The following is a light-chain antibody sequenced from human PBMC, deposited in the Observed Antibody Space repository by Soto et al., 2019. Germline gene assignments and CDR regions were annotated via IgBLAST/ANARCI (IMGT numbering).Light chain of an antibody. V-gene: IGKV3-15*01. J-gene: IGKJ2*01. CDR2: GAS. CDR1: QSVGSK. CDR3: QERSKWPLYT. Sequence: EIVMTQSPATLSVSPGERASLSCRASQSVGSKLIWYQHKPGQPPRRLIYGASARATGIPARFSGSGSGTEFTLTISSLQPEDSAIYYCQERSKWPLYTFGQGTKLEIK.